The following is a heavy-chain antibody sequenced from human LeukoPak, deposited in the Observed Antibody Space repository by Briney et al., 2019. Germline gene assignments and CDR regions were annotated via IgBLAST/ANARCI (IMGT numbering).Heavy chain of an antibody. CDR2: ISYDGSNK. D-gene: IGHD6-13*01. CDR1: GFTFSNYG. CDR3: AKDRSVAAADYFDY. J-gene: IGHJ4*02. V-gene: IGHV3-30-3*01. Sequence: GGSLRLSCAASGFTFSNYGIHWVRQAPGKGLEWVAVISYDGSNKYYADSVKGRFTISRDNSKNTLYLQMNSLRAEDTAVYYCAKDRSVAAADYFDYWGQGTLVTVSS.